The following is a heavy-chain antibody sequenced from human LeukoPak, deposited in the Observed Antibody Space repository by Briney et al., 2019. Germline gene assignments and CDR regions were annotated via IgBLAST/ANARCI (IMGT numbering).Heavy chain of an antibody. D-gene: IGHD3/OR15-3a*01. V-gene: IGHV3-11*01. Sequence: PGGSLRLSCAASGFTFSDYYMSWIRQAPGKGLEWVSYISSSGSTIYYADSVKGRFTISRDNAKNSLYLQMNSLRAEDTAVYYCASYKRMTGYYTVDYWGQGALVTVSS. CDR3: ASYKRMTGYYTVDY. CDR2: ISSSGSTI. J-gene: IGHJ4*02. CDR1: GFTFSDYY.